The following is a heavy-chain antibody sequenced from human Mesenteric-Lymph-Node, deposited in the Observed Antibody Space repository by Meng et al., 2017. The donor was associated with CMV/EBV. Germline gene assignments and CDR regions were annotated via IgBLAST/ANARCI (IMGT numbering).Heavy chain of an antibody. CDR2: ITGSGTGT. CDR1: GFTFSNYV. Sequence: GGSLRLSCVVSGFTFSNYVMVWVRQAPGEGLEWVSSITGSGTGTYYADSVKGRFTISRDNSKNILYLQMNSLRPDDMAVYYCARGLSGSGTYYPDAFDIWGQGTMVTVSS. CDR3: ARGLSGSGTYYPDAFDI. J-gene: IGHJ3*02. V-gene: IGHV3-23*01. D-gene: IGHD3-10*01.